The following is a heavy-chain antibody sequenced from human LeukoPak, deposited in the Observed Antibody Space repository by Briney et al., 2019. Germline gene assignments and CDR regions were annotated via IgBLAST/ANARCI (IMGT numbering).Heavy chain of an antibody. CDR1: GFTFSSYW. V-gene: IGHV3-7*03. CDR3: ARGLTSHSDDAFDI. Sequence: GGSLRLSCAASGFTFSSYWMSWVRQAPGKGLEWVANIKQDGSEKYYVDSVKGRFTISRDNAKNSLYLQMNSLRAEDTAVYYCARGLTSHSDDAFDIWGQGTMVTVSS. D-gene: IGHD2-2*01. CDR2: IKQDGSEK. J-gene: IGHJ3*02.